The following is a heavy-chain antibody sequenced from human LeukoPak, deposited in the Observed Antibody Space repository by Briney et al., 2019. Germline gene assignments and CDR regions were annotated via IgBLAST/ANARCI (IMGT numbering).Heavy chain of an antibody. D-gene: IGHD5-12*01. V-gene: IGHV4-59*08. J-gene: IGHJ2*01. CDR2: IYYSGST. CDR3: ARRGAYSGNDLAWYFDL. CDR1: GGFISSYY. Sequence: SETLSLTCTVSGGFISSYYWSWLRQPPGKGLDWIGYIYYSGSTSYNPSLKSRVTMSADTSKNQFSLRLSSVTAADTAVYYCARRGAYSGNDLAWYFDLWGRGTLVTVSS.